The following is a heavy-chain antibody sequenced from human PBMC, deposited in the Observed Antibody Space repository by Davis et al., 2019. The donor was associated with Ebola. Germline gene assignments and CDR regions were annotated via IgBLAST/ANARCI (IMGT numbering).Heavy chain of an antibody. CDR2: IYYSGST. CDR3: ARQGELGGLFDY. D-gene: IGHD7-27*01. CDR1: GGSISSYY. V-gene: IGHV4-59*08. J-gene: IGHJ4*02. Sequence: MPSETLSLTCTVSGGSISSYYWSWIRQPPGKGLEWIGYIYYSGSTNYNPSLKSRVTISVDMSKNQFSLKLSSVTAADTAVYYCARQGELGGLFDYWGQGTLVTVSS.